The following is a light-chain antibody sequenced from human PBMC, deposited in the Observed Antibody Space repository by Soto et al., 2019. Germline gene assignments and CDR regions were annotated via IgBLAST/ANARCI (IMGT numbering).Light chain of an antibody. J-gene: IGKJ1*01. Sequence: EIVMTQSPATLSVSPWERATLSCRASQNIKKNYLAWYQQKPGQAPRLLISGASSRATGIPDRFSGSGSGTDFTLTINRLEAEDFAVYYCQQYDGSSTFGQGTKVDIK. CDR1: QNIKKNY. V-gene: IGKV3-20*01. CDR3: QQYDGSST. CDR2: GAS.